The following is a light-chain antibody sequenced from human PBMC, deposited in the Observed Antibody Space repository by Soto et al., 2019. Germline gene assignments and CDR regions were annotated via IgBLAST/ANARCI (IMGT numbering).Light chain of an antibody. CDR1: SSDVGGYDY. Sequence: QSALTQPRSVSGSPGQSVTISCTGTSSDVGGYDYVSWYQQHPGEAPKLIIYDVTERPSGVPDRFSGSKSGNTASLTISGLQAEDEADYHCCSYAGGYSLVIFGGGTKLTVL. CDR3: CSYAGGYSLVI. J-gene: IGLJ2*01. CDR2: DVT. V-gene: IGLV2-11*01.